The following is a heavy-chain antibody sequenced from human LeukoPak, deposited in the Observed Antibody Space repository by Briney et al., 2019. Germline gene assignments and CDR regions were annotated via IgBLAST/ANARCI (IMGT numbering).Heavy chain of an antibody. CDR3: ARGVATINSHYFDY. Sequence: GASVKVSSKASGSTFTSYGISWGRQAPGQGLAWMGWISAYNGNTNYSQKLQGRVTMTTDTSTSTAYMELRSLRSDDTAVYYCARGVATINSHYFDYRGQGTLVTVSS. V-gene: IGHV1-18*04. J-gene: IGHJ4*02. CDR2: ISAYNGNT. CDR1: GSTFTSYG. D-gene: IGHD5-12*01.